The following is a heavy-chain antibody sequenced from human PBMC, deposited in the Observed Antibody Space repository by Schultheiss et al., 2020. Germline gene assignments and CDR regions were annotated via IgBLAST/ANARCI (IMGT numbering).Heavy chain of an antibody. V-gene: IGHV3-33*08. CDR2: IWYDGSNK. CDR1: GFTFSSYG. CDR3: ARVYSGSHAFDY. Sequence: VGSLRLSCAASGFTFSSYGMHWVRQAPGKGLEWVAVIWYDGSNKYYADSVKGRFTISRDNAKNSLYLQMNSLRAEDTAVYYCARVYSGSHAFDYWGQGTLVTVSS. D-gene: IGHD1-26*01. J-gene: IGHJ4*02.